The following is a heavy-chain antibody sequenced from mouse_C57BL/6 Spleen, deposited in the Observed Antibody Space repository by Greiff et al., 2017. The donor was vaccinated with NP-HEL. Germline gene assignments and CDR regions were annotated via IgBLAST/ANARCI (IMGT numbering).Heavy chain of an antibody. CDR3: SISLYDSGY. Sequence: QVHVKQSGAELVKPGASVKMSCKASGYTFTSYWITWVKQRPGQGLEWIGEIYPGSGSTSYNEKFKSKATLTVDTSSSTAYMQLSSLTSEDSAVYYCSISLYDSGYWGQGTSVTVSS. D-gene: IGHD2-4*01. CDR2: IYPGSGST. V-gene: IGHV1-55*01. J-gene: IGHJ4*01. CDR1: GYTFTSYW.